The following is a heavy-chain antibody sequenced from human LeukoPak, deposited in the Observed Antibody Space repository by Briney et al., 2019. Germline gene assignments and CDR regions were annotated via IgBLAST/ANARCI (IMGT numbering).Heavy chain of an antibody. J-gene: IGHJ4*02. Sequence: GGSLRLSCAASGFTFDNFAMHWVRQAPGKGLEWVSAISGSGVSTYYADSVKGRFTVSRDNSKNTLYLQMSSLRAEDTAVYYCAKNVVVVAASLVRFDYWGQGTLVTVSS. V-gene: IGHV3-23*01. CDR2: ISGSGVST. CDR1: GFTFDNFA. D-gene: IGHD2-15*01. CDR3: AKNVVVVAASLVRFDY.